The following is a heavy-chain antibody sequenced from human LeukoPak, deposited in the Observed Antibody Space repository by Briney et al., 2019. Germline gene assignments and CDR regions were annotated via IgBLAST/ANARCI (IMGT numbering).Heavy chain of an antibody. Sequence: GESLKISCKGSGYIFNNYWIGWVRQVPGKGLEWLGIINPGDSDTRYSPSFQGQVTISVDKSISTAYLQWSSLKASDTAMYYCAKSMIRGGEFDLWGRGTLVTVSS. CDR2: INPGDSDT. V-gene: IGHV5-51*01. J-gene: IGHJ2*01. D-gene: IGHD3-10*01. CDR3: AKSMIRGGEFDL. CDR1: GYIFNNYW.